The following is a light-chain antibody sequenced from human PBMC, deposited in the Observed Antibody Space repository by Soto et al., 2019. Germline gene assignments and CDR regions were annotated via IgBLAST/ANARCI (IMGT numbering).Light chain of an antibody. V-gene: IGKV1-5*01. CDR3: QQYNSYPWT. J-gene: IGKJ1*01. CDR2: DAP. CDR1: QSISSW. Sequence: DIQMTQSPSTLSPSVGGRLTTTRGASQSISSWLAWYQTKPGKAPKLLIYDAPSLESGVPSRFSGSGSGTEFTLTISSLQPDDFATYYCQQYNSYPWTFGQGTKVDIK.